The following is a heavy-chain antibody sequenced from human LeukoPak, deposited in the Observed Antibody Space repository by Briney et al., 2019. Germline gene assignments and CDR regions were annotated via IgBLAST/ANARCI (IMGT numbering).Heavy chain of an antibody. D-gene: IGHD6-19*01. CDR1: GYSITGGYY. CDR3: APHRYSSGCPSEG. Sequence: PSETLSLTCAVSGYSITGGYYWGWLRQPPGKGLEWIGSIYYSGSTYYNPSLKSRVTISVDTSKNQFYLRLTSVTAADTAVYYCAPHRYSSGCPSEGWGQGTLVTVSS. V-gene: IGHV4-38-2*01. J-gene: IGHJ4*02. CDR2: IYYSGST.